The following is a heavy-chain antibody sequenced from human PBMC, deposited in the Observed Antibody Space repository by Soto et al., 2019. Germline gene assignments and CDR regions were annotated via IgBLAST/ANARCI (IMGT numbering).Heavy chain of an antibody. CDR3: AKRTSMSGNYYFDY. J-gene: IGHJ4*02. CDR1: GFTFSSYW. D-gene: IGHD3-10*01. V-gene: IGHV3-74*01. CDR2: INSDGSSI. Sequence: GGSLRLSCAASGFTFSSYWMHWVRQAPGKGLVWVARINSDGSSISYADSVKGRFTISRDNAKNTLYLQMNSQRAEDTAVYYCAKRTSMSGNYYFDYWGQGILVTVSS.